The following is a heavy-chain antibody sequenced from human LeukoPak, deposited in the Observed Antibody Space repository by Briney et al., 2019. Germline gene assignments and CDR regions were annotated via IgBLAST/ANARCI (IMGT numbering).Heavy chain of an antibody. D-gene: IGHD4-23*01. J-gene: IGHJ1*01. CDR1: GYTFTNYG. Sequence: ASVKVSCKASGYTFTNYGFSWVRQAPGQGLEWMGWISAYNGYTDYAQKFQFRVTMTTDTSTSTAYMELRSLRSDDTAVYYCARDKAVTTEVTQHFQHWGQGTLVSVSS. CDR3: ARDKAVTTEVTQHFQH. CDR2: ISAYNGYT. V-gene: IGHV1-18*01.